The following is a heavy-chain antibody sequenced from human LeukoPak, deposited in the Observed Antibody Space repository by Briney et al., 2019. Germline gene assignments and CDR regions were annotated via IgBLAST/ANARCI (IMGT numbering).Heavy chain of an antibody. Sequence: GASVKVSCKASGYTFTSYAISWVRQAPGQGLEWMGGIIPIFGTANYAQKFQGKVTITADESTSTAYMELSSLRSEDTAVYYCARTRLASDYLPYYGMDVWGQGTTVTVSS. CDR1: GYTFTSYA. CDR3: ARTRLASDYLPYYGMDV. D-gene: IGHD4-17*01. V-gene: IGHV1-69*13. CDR2: IIPIFGTA. J-gene: IGHJ6*02.